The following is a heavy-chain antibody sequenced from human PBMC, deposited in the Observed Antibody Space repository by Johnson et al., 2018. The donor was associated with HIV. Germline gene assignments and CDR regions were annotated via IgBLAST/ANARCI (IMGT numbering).Heavy chain of an antibody. D-gene: IGHD1-26*01. CDR3: AREVSLRVGATLPPSYACDI. CDR1: GFTFDDYG. J-gene: IGHJ3*02. V-gene: IGHV3-20*04. Sequence: VQLVESGGRVVRRGGSLRLSCAASGFTFDDYGMSWVRQVPGKGLEWVSGIDWNGGSTGYADSVKGRFTISRDNAKTSLYLQVTSLGAEDAALYYCAREVSLRVGATLPPSYACDIWCQGTLVSVSS. CDR2: IDWNGGST.